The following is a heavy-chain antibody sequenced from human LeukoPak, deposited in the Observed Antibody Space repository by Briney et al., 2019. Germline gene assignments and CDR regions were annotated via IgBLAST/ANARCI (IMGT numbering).Heavy chain of an antibody. Sequence: SETLSLTCTVSGGSISSYYWSWIRQPAGKGLEWIGHIYYTGITNYNPSLKSRVTMSVVTSKNQFSLKLSSVTAADTAVYYCARGSGDHGLNYFDYWGQGTLVSVSS. V-gene: IGHV4-4*07. J-gene: IGHJ4*02. D-gene: IGHD4-17*01. CDR3: ARGSGDHGLNYFDY. CDR2: IYYTGIT. CDR1: GGSISSYY.